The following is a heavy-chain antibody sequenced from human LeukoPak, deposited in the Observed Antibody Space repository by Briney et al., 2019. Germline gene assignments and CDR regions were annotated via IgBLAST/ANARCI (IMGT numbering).Heavy chain of an antibody. Sequence: GGSLRLSCAASGFTFSRYAMSWVRQAPGKGLEGVSGISANGDTTKYADSVKGRFTISRDNAKNTVLLQMNSLRADDTAVYYSAKVGRIAAGTGDYFDYWGQGTLVTVSS. V-gene: IGHV3-23*01. J-gene: IGHJ4*02. CDR3: AKVGRIAAGTGDYFDY. CDR2: ISANGDTT. D-gene: IGHD6-13*01. CDR1: GFTFSRYA.